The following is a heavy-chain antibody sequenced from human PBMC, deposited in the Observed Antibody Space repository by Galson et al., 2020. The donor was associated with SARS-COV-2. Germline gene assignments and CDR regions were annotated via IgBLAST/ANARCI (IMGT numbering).Heavy chain of an antibody. CDR1: GFTFDDYA. D-gene: IGHD3-3*01. CDR2: ISWNSGSI. Sequence: SLKISCAASGFTFDDYAMHWVRQAPGKGLEWVSGISWNSGSIGYADSVKGRFTISRDNAKNSLYLQMNSLRAEDTALYYCAKDMGWYDFWSGCFDYWGQGTLVTVSS. J-gene: IGHJ4*02. V-gene: IGHV3-9*01. CDR3: AKDMGWYDFWSGCFDY.